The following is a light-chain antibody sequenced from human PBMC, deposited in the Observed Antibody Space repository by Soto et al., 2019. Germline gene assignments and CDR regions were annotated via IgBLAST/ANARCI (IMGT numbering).Light chain of an antibody. J-gene: IGLJ2*01. V-gene: IGLV2-23*02. CDR3: CSYAGSSNFVV. CDR2: EVI. Sequence: QSALTQPASVSGSPGQSITITCTGTSSDVGSYNLVSWYQQYPGKAPKLIIYEVIKRPSGVSNRFSGSKSGNAASLTISGLQAEDEADYYCCSYAGSSNFVVFGGGTKLTVL. CDR1: SSDVGSYNL.